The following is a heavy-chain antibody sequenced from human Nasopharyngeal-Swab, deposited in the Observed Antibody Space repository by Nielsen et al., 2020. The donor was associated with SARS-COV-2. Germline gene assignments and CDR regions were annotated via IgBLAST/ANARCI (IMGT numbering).Heavy chain of an antibody. CDR3: ARDRTDYDILTGWSYYGMDV. V-gene: IGHV4-31*02. J-gene: IGHJ6*02. D-gene: IGHD3-9*01. CDR2: IYYSGST. Sequence: WIRQPPGKGLEWMGDIYYSGSTYYNPSLKRRVTISVDTSKNQFSLKLSSVTAADTAVYYCARDRTDYDILTGWSYYGMDVWGQGTTVTVSS.